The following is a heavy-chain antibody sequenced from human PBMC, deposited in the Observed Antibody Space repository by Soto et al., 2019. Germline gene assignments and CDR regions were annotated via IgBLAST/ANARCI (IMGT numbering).Heavy chain of an antibody. CDR2: IYWDDDK. CDR3: AHGLVGSEYFQH. Sequence: QITLKESGPTLVKPTQTLTLTCTFSGFPLSTSGVGLGWIRQPPGKALEWLALIYWDDDKRYSPSLKSRLTITKDTSKNQVVLTMTNMDPVDTATYYCAHGLVGSEYFQHWGQGTLVTVSS. J-gene: IGHJ1*01. V-gene: IGHV2-5*02. D-gene: IGHD2-8*02. CDR1: GFPLSTSGVG.